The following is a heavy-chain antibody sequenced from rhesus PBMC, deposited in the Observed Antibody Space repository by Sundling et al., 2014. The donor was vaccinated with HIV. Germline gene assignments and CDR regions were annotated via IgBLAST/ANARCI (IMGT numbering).Heavy chain of an antibody. J-gene: IGHJ6*01. CDR1: GGSIRSSNW. D-gene: IGHD3-28*01. CDR2: IYGNGGSP. V-gene: IGHV4-93*01. Sequence: QVQLQESGPAVVKPSETLSLTCTVSGGSIRSSNWWHWIRQSPGKGLEWIGNIYGNGGSPEYNPSLKSRVTISKDTSNNQFSLKLTSMTAADTAVYYCASHYYDRGYYYGLDSWGQGVVVTVSS. CDR3: ASHYYDRGYYYGLDS.